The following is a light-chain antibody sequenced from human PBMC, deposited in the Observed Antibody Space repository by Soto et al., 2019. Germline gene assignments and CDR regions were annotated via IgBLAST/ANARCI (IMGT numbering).Light chain of an antibody. CDR1: LSVSSSY. Sequence: EIVWTQSPGTLSLSPGERATLSCRASLSVSSSYLAWYQQKPGQAPRLLIYGASSRATGIPDRFSGSGSGTDFPLTISRLDPEDFAVYYCQQYGSSPTTFGQGAKVEIK. J-gene: IGKJ1*01. CDR3: QQYGSSPTT. V-gene: IGKV3-20*01. CDR2: GAS.